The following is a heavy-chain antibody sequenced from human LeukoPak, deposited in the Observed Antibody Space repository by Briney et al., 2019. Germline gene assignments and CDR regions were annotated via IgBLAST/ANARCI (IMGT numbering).Heavy chain of an antibody. J-gene: IGHJ3*02. CDR3: ARFATGVGAFDI. CDR2: IYYSGST. V-gene: IGHV4-59*01. D-gene: IGHD7-27*01. Sequence: SETLSLTCTVSGGSISSYYWSWIRQPPGKGLEWIGYIYYSGSTKYNPSLKSRVTISVDTSKNQFSLKLSSVTAADTAVYYCARFATGVGAFDIWGQGTMVTVSS. CDR1: GGSISSYY.